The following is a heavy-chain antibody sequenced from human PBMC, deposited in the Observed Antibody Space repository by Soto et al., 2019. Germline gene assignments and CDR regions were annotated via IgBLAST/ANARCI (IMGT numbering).Heavy chain of an antibody. D-gene: IGHD6-13*01. CDR3: ARDVGDVDSWFWSSWFDP. J-gene: IGHJ5*02. V-gene: IGHV1-3*01. Sequence: ASVKVSCKASGYTFTSYAMHWVRQAPGQRLEWMGWINAGNGNTKYSQKFQGRVTITRDTSASTAYMELSSLRSEDTAVYYCARDVGDVDSWFWSSWFDPWGQGTLVTVSS. CDR1: GYTFTSYA. CDR2: INAGNGNT.